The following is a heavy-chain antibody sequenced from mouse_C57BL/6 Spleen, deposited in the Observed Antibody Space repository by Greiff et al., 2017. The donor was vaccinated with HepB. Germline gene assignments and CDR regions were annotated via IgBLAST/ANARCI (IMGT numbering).Heavy chain of an antibody. CDR3: ARNEGLRGYAMDY. CDR1: GFSLTSYG. V-gene: IGHV2-2*01. Sequence: VKLVESGPGLVQPSQCLSITCTVSGFSLTSYGVHWVRQSPGKGLEWLGVIWSGGSTDYNAAFISRLSISKDNSKSQVFFKMNGLQADDTAIYYCARNEGLRGYAMDYWGQGTSVTVSS. J-gene: IGHJ4*01. CDR2: IWSGGST. D-gene: IGHD2-12*01.